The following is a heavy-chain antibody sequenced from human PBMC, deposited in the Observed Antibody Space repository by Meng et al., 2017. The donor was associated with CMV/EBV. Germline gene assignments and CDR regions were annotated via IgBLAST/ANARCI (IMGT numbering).Heavy chain of an antibody. D-gene: IGHD3-22*01. Sequence: GGSLRLSCAASGFTFSSYAMHWVRQAPGKGLEWVAVISYDESNKYYADSVKGRFTISRDNSKNTLYLQMNSLRAEDTAVYYCASLVVVITTSWFDPWGRGTLVTVSS. CDR1: GFTFSSYA. CDR2: ISYDESNK. J-gene: IGHJ5*02. V-gene: IGHV3-30-3*01. CDR3: ASLVVVITTSWFDP.